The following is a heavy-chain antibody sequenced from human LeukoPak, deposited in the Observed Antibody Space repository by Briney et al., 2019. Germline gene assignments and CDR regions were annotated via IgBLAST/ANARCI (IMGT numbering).Heavy chain of an antibody. D-gene: IGHD5-18*01. CDR2: ILENGSHQ. Sequence: SLRLSCAASGFTFSNYIMHWVRQAPGRGLDWVAVILENGSHQYYADSVKGRFTISRDNSKNTLYLQMNSLRAEDTAVYYCAKEHISTQLWRPVWGQGTLVTVSS. V-gene: IGHV3-30*04. J-gene: IGHJ4*02. CDR3: AKEHISTQLWRPV. CDR1: GFTFSNYI.